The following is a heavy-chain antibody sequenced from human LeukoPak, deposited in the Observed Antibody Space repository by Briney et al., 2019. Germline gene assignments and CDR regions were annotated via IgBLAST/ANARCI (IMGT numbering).Heavy chain of an antibody. CDR3: ARDSVAVAGSLDY. Sequence: GGSLRLSCAASGFTFNIYAMNWVRQPPGKGLEWVSVIYSGGSTYYADSVKGRFTISRDNSKNTLYLQMNSLRAEDTAVYYCARDSVAVAGSLDYWGQGTLVTVSS. CDR1: GFTFNIYA. CDR2: IYSGGST. D-gene: IGHD6-19*01. V-gene: IGHV3-53*01. J-gene: IGHJ4*02.